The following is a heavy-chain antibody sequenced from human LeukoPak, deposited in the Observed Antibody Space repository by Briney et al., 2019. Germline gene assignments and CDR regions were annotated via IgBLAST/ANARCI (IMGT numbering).Heavy chain of an antibody. Sequence: GGSLRLSCAASGFTFSTYAMSWVRQAPGKGLEWVSSITGTSGNIYSADSVRGRFSISRDNSKNMLYLQMNSLRAEDTAVYYCARDSTRFDYWGQGTLVTVSS. V-gene: IGHV3-23*01. CDR3: ARDSTRFDY. CDR1: GFTFSTYA. CDR2: ITGTSGNI. J-gene: IGHJ4*02.